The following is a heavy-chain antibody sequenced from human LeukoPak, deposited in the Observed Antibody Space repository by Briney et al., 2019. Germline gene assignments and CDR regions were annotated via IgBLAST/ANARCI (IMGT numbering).Heavy chain of an antibody. V-gene: IGHV4-4*07. CDR2: IYTSGST. CDR3: ARGSVATIPNYFDY. D-gene: IGHD5-12*01. Sequence: SETLSLTCTVSGGSISSYYWSWIRQPAGNGLEWIGRIYTSGSTNCNPSLKSRVTMSVDTSKNQFSLKLSSVTAADTAVYYCARGSVATIPNYFDYWGQGTLVTVSS. CDR1: GGSISSYY. J-gene: IGHJ4*02.